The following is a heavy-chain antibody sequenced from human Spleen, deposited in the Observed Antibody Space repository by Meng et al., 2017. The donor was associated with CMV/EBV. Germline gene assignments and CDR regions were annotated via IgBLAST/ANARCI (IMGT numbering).Heavy chain of an antibody. CDR1: GFTFSSYW. CDR3: ARDSDSSGYYYSFDY. CDR2: INSDGSST. J-gene: IGHJ4*02. V-gene: IGHV3-74*01. Sequence: GGSLRLSCAASGFTFSSYWMHWVRQAPGKGLVWVSRINSDGSSTSYADSVKGRFTISRDNAKNTLYLQMNSLRAEDTAVYYCARDSDSSGYYYSFDYWGQGTLVTVSS. D-gene: IGHD3-22*01.